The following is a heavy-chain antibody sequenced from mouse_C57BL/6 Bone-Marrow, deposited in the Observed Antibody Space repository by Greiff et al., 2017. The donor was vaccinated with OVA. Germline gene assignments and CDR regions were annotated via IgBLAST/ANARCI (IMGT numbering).Heavy chain of an antibody. CDR1: GYAFTNYL. CDR2: INPGSGGT. V-gene: IGHV1-54*01. CDR3: AGLRNYAMYY. Sequence: VKLMESGAELVRPGTSVKVSCKASGYAFTNYLIEWVKQRPGQGLEWIGVINPGSGGTNYNEKFKGKATLTADKSSSTAYMQLSSLTSEDSAVYFCAGLRNYAMYYWGQGTSVTVSS. J-gene: IGHJ4*01. D-gene: IGHD1-1*01.